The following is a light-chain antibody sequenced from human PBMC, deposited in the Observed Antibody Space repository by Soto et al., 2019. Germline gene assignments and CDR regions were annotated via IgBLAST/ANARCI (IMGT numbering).Light chain of an antibody. CDR1: QSASSY. J-gene: IGKJ3*01. CDR2: DAS. V-gene: IGKV3-11*01. CDR3: QQRSNSFT. Sequence: EIVLTQSPATLSLSPGERATLSCRASQSASSYLAWYQQKPGQAPRLLIHDASNRATSIPARFSGSGSGTDFTLTISSLEPEDFAVYYCQQRSNSFTFGRGTKVDIK.